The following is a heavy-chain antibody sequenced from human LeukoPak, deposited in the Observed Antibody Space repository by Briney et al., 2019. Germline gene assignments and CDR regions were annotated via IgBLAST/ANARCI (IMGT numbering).Heavy chain of an antibody. Sequence: ASETLSLTCTVSGGSISSYYWSWIRQPAGKGLEWIGRIYTSGSTNYNPSLKSRVTMSRDNAKNSLSLQMNSLRAEDTALYYCARVPIELLDHMAGDYWGQGTLVIVSS. V-gene: IGHV4-4*07. CDR2: IYTSGST. CDR3: ARVPIELLDHMAGDY. J-gene: IGHJ4*02. D-gene: IGHD2/OR15-2a*01. CDR1: GGSISSYY.